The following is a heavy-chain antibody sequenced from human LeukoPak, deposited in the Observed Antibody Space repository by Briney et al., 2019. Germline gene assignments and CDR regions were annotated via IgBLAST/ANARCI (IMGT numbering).Heavy chain of an antibody. CDR2: IWYDGSNK. Sequence: GGSLRLSCAASGFTFSSYGMHWVRQAPGKGLEWVAVIWYDGSNKYYADSVKGRFTISRDNSKNTLYQQMNSLRAEDTAVYYCARAPPIGSSTILDYYYYGMDVWGKGTTVTVSS. V-gene: IGHV3-33*01. CDR1: GFTFSSYG. J-gene: IGHJ6*04. CDR3: ARAPPIGSSTILDYYYYGMDV. D-gene: IGHD2-2*01.